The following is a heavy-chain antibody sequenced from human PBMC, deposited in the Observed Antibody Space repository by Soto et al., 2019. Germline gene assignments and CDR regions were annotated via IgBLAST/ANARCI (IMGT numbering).Heavy chain of an antibody. D-gene: IGHD3-22*01. CDR1: GGTFSSYA. CDR2: IIPIFGTA. V-gene: IGHV1-69*13. J-gene: IGHJ4*02. Sequence: ASVKVSCKASGGTFSSYAISWVLQAPGQGLEWMGGIIPIFGTANYAQKFQGRVTITADESTSTAYMELSSLRSEDTAVYYCAIGSRYYYDSSGYPYEFDYWGQGTLVTVSS. CDR3: AIGSRYYYDSSGYPYEFDY.